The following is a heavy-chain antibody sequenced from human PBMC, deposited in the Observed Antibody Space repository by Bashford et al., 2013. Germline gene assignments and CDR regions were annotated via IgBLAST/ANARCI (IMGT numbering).Heavy chain of an antibody. Sequence: SSETLSLTCTVSGGSISSYYWSWIRQPPGKGLEWIGYIYYSGSTNYNPSLKSRVTISVDTSKNQFSLKLSSVTAADTAVYYCARNYGDDAFDIWGQGTMVTVSS. CDR2: IYYSGST. D-gene: IGHD4-17*01. J-gene: IGHJ3*02. CDR1: GGSISSYY. V-gene: IGHV4-59*01. CDR3: ARNYGDDAFDI.